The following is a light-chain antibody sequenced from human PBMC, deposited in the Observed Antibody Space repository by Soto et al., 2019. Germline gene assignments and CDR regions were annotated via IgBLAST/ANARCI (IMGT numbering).Light chain of an antibody. CDR2: EVT. CDR3: SSYTSTSTLYV. Sequence: QSALTQPASVSGSPGQSITISCIGTISDIGAYNYVSWYQQHPGKVPKLMIYEVTNRPSGLSNRFSGSKSGNTASLTISGLQAEDEADYFCSSYTSTSTLYVFGTGTKLTVL. CDR1: ISDIGAYNY. J-gene: IGLJ1*01. V-gene: IGLV2-14*01.